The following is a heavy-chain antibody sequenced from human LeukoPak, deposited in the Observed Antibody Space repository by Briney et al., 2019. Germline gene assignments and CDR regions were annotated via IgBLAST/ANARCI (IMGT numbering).Heavy chain of an antibody. D-gene: IGHD3-22*01. CDR3: ARLSQDVSRGRYLFAFEI. J-gene: IGHJ3*02. CDR2: ISSSDTI. Sequence: GGSLRLSCTASGFAFSTYGMNWVRQAPGKGLEWVSYISSSDTIYYADSVKGRFTISRDNAKNSLYLQMTSLRAEDTAVYYCARLSQDVSRGRYLFAFEIWGQGTMVTVSS. V-gene: IGHV3-48*01. CDR1: GFAFSTYG.